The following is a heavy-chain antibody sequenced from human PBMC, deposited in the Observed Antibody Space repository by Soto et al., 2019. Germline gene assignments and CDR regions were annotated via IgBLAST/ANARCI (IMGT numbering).Heavy chain of an antibody. D-gene: IGHD3-3*01. J-gene: IGHJ6*03. V-gene: IGHV4-4*02. CDR3: ARRLGTYYDFWSGLYYMDV. CDR2: FYYSGST. Sequence: SETLSLTCAVSGGSISSSNWWSWVRQPPGKGLEWIGYFYYSGSTNYNPFLKSRVTISVDTSKNQFSLKLSSVTAADTAVYYCARRLGTYYDFWSGLYYMDVWGKGTTVTVSS. CDR1: GGSISSSNW.